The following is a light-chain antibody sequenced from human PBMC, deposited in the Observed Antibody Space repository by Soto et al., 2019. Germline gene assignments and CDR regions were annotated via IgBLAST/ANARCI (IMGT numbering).Light chain of an antibody. CDR2: GAS. J-gene: IGKJ3*01. CDR3: QQSYSTPLT. CDR1: QSVGNY. V-gene: IGKV1-39*01. Sequence: DIQMTQSPSSLSASVGDRVTISCRASQSVGNYLNWYQQKPDKAPNLLIYGASTLQSGVPSRFSGSGSGTDFTLTISSLQPKDFATYYCQQSYSTPLTFGPGTKVYIK.